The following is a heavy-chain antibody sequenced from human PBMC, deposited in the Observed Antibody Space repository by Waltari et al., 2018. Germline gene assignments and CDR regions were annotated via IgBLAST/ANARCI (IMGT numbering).Heavy chain of an antibody. CDR2: IYYYGST. V-gene: IGHV4-59*01. J-gene: IGHJ4*02. CDR1: GGSIRDYH. CDR3: ATLAGTGSSSYLHDY. D-gene: IGHD6-6*01. Sequence: QVQLQESGPGLVKPSETLSLTCTVSGGSIRDYHWTWIRQPPGKGLEWIGYIYYYGSTNYNPSLARRVTISVDTSKNQFSLNLRSVTAADTAVYFCATLAGTGSSSYLHDYWGKGTLVTVSS.